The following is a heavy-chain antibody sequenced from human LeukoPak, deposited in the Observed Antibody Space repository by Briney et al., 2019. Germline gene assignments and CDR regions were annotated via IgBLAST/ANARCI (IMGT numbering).Heavy chain of an antibody. CDR1: GFTFSDYY. D-gene: IGHD5-24*01. CDR3: ARGDGYNSYYFDY. CDR2: ISSSGSTI. J-gene: IGHJ4*02. V-gene: IGHV3-11*01. Sequence: GGSLRPSCAASGFTFSDYYMSWIRQAPGKGLEWVSYISSSGSTIYYADSVKGRFTISSDNAKNSLYLQMNSLRAEDTAVYYCARGDGYNSYYFDYWGQGTLVTVSS.